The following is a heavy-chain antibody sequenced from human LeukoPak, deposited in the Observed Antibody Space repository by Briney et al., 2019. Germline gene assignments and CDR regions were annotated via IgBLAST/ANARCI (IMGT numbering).Heavy chain of an antibody. CDR2: ISYDGSNK. J-gene: IGHJ4*02. V-gene: IGHV3-30-3*01. CDR1: GFTFSSYW. CDR3: ARGALFDY. Sequence: GGSLRLSCAASGFTFSSYWMSWVRQAPGKGLEWVAVISYDGSNKYYADSVKGRFTISRDNSKNTLYLQMNSLRAEDTAVYYCARGALFDYWGQGTLVTVSS.